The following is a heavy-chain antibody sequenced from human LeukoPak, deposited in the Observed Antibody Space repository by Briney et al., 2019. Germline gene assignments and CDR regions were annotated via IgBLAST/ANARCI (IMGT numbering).Heavy chain of an antibody. CDR3: ARVAGATAEWFDP. D-gene: IGHD1-26*01. V-gene: IGHV4-61*01. CDR2: IYYSGST. CDR1: GYSISSGYY. J-gene: IGHJ5*02. Sequence: SETLSLTCTVSGYSISSGYYWGWIRQPPGKGLEWIGYIYYSGSTNYNPSLKIRVTTSVDTSKNQFSLKLSSVTAADTAVYYCARVAGATAEWFDPWGQGTLVTVSS.